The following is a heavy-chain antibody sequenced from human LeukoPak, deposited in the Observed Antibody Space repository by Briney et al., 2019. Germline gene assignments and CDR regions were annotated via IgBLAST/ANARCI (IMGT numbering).Heavy chain of an antibody. CDR3: ARCGGKYSPLGY. CDR1: GGSISSYY. D-gene: IGHD3-16*01. Sequence: KPSETLSLTCTVSGGSISSYYWSWIRQPPGKGLEWIGYISYSGTTNYNPSLKSRVTISVDTSKNQFSLNLTSVTATDTAVYYCARCGGKYSPLGYWSQGTLVTVSS. CDR2: ISYSGTT. J-gene: IGHJ4*02. V-gene: IGHV4-59*01.